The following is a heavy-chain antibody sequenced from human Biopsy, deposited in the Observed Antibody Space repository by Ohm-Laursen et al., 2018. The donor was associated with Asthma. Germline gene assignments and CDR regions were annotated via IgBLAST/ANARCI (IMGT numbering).Heavy chain of an antibody. Sequence: ASVKVSCKISGYSLTDLSMHWVRQAPGQGLEWMGGHDHEEGGTVNARRFQGRATMTEDNSTDTAYMELSSLSSADTAVYYCASDFPKDYVRYNFQFWGQGTLVTVSS. V-gene: IGHV1-24*01. CDR3: ASDFPKDYVRYNFQF. CDR2: HDHEEGGT. CDR1: GYSLTDLS. J-gene: IGHJ4*02. D-gene: IGHD4-17*01.